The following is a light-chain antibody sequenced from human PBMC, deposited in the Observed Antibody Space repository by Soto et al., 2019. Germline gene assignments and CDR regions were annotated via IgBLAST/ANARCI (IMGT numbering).Light chain of an antibody. CDR1: QSVSNK. V-gene: IGKV3-15*01. CDR2: DAS. Sequence: EIVMTQSPATLSVSPGERVTLSCRASQSVSNKLAWYQRKPGRAPSLLIFDASTRATGIPTRFSGNGSGTEFTLSISSLQSEDLAIYYCQQYIDWPPRFTFGQGTRLEIK. CDR3: QQYIDWPPRFT. J-gene: IGKJ5*01.